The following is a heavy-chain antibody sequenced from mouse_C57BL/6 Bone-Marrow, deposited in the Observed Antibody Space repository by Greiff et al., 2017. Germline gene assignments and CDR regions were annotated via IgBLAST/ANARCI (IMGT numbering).Heavy chain of an antibody. D-gene: IGHD2-3*01. J-gene: IGHJ2*01. CDR3: ARRYYDY. Sequence: EVKLMESGGGLVKPGGSLKLSCAASGFTFSDYGMHWVRQAPAKGLEWVAYISSGSSTIYYADTVKGRFTISRDNAKNTLFLQMTSLRSEDTAMYYCARRYYDYWGQGTTLTVSS. V-gene: IGHV5-17*01. CDR1: GFTFSDYG. CDR2: ISSGSSTI.